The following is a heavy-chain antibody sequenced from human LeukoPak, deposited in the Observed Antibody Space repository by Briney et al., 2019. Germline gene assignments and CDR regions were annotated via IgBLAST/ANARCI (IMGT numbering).Heavy chain of an antibody. Sequence: GGSLRLSCAASGFTFSSYGMHWVRQAPGKGLEWVAFIRYDGSNKYYADSVKGRFTISRDNSKNTLYLQMNSLRAEDTAVYYCAKVGDSSGYYRNYFDYWGQGTLVTVSS. D-gene: IGHD3-22*01. CDR2: IRYDGSNK. J-gene: IGHJ4*02. CDR1: GFTFSSYG. CDR3: AKVGDSSGYYRNYFDY. V-gene: IGHV3-30*02.